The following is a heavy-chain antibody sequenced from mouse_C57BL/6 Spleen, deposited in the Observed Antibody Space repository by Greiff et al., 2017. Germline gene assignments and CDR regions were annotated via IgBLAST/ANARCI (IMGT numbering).Heavy chain of an antibody. CDR3: ARGGYESREGGFAY. V-gene: IGHV1-52*01. CDR2: IDPSDSET. CDR1: GFTFTSYW. Sequence: QVQLQQPGAELVRPGSSVKLSCKASGFTFTSYWVHWVKQRPIQGLEWIGNIDPSDSETHYNQKFKDKATLTVDKSSSTAYMQLSSLTSEDSAVYYCARGGYESREGGFAYWGQGTLVTVSA. J-gene: IGHJ3*01. D-gene: IGHD2-3*01.